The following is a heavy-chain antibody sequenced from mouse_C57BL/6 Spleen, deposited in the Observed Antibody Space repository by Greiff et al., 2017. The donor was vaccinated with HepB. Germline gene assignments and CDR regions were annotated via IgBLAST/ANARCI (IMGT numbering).Heavy chain of an antibody. CDR1: GYSITSGYY. CDR3: AIITTVVAWFAY. D-gene: IGHD1-1*01. CDR2: ISYDGSN. J-gene: IGHJ3*01. V-gene: IGHV3-6*01. Sequence: EVKLQESGPGLVKPSQSLSLTCSVTGYSITSGYYWNWIRQFPGNKLEWMGYISYDGSNNYNPSLKNRISITRDTSKNQFFLKLNSVTTEDTATYYCAIITTVVAWFAYWGQGTLVTVSA.